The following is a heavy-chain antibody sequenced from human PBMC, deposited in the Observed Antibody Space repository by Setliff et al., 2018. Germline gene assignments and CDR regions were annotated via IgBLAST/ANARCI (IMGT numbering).Heavy chain of an antibody. J-gene: IGHJ3*02. CDR2: LYYSGNT. V-gene: IGHV4-59*08. D-gene: IGHD2-15*01. CDR1: GGSISSYS. Sequence: SETLSLTCNVSGGSISSYSWSWIRQAPGKGLEWIGYLYYSGNTNYNPSLKSRVTVSADRSRNQFSLNLNSVTAADTAIYYCVRGLDCTGGSCYPNDAFDIWGQGTMVTVSS. CDR3: VRGLDCTGGSCYPNDAFDI.